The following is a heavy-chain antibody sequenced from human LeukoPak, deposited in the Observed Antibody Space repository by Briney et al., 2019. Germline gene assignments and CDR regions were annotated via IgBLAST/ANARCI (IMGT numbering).Heavy chain of an antibody. CDR3: ARDRIGGSGWSKYRYYGMDV. CDR2: ISYDGSNK. D-gene: IGHD6-19*01. J-gene: IGHJ6*02. CDR1: GFTFSSYA. V-gene: IGHV3-30-3*01. Sequence: GGSLRLSCAASGFTFSSYAMHWVRQAPGKGLEWVAVISYDGSNKYYADSVKGRFTISRDNSKNTLYLQMNSLRAEDTAVYYCARDRIGGSGWSKYRYYGMDVWGQGTTVTVSS.